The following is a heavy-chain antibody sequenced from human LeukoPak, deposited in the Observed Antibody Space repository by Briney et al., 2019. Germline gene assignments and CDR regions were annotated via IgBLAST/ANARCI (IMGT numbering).Heavy chain of an antibody. J-gene: IGHJ5*02. CDR1: XYTFTIYY. CDR3: ARDNSVEDTAWWFDP. V-gene: IGHV1-46*01. CDR2: INPSGSST. D-gene: IGHD4-23*01. Sequence: XXXXYTFTIYYMHWVRQAQGQGHEWVGVINPSGSSTSYAHKFHGRVTMTRYMSTSTDYMELSRLRSEDTAVYYCARDNSVEDTAWWFDPWGQGTLVTVSS.